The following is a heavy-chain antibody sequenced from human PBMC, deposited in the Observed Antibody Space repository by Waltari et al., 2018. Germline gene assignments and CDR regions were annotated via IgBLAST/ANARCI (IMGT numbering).Heavy chain of an antibody. D-gene: IGHD2-21*01. CDR3: ARADFCGGDCYSGHYGMDV. CDR1: GGTFSSYA. Sequence: QVQLVQSGAEVKKPGSSVKVSCKASGGTFSSYAISWVRQAPGQGLEWMGGIIPIFGTANYAQKFQGRVTITTDESTSTAYMELSSLRSEDTAVYYCARADFCGGDCYSGHYGMDVWGQGTTVTVSS. J-gene: IGHJ6*02. CDR2: IIPIFGTA. V-gene: IGHV1-69*05.